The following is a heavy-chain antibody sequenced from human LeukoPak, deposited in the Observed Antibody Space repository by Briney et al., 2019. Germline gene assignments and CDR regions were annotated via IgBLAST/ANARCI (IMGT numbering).Heavy chain of an antibody. CDR2: IYYSGST. CDR3: ARSVVVAATSQFDY. V-gene: IGHV4-59*01. Sequence: PSETLSLTCTVSGGPISNYYWSWIRQPPGKGLEWIGYIYYSGSTNYNPSLKSRVTISVDTSKNQFSLKLSSVTAADTAVYYCARSVVVAATSQFDYWGQGTLVTVSS. J-gene: IGHJ4*02. D-gene: IGHD2-15*01. CDR1: GGPISNYY.